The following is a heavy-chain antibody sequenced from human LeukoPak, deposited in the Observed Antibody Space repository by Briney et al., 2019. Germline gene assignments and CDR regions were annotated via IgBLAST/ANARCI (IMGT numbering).Heavy chain of an antibody. V-gene: IGHV1-18*01. D-gene: IGHD3-16*02. CDR3: AKDSPRDDYVRGSYRYSRRGLDI. Sequence: GASVKVSCKASGYEFSSYGISWVRQAQGQGLEWMGWISAYNGKTKYAEKFQGRLTMTTETSTSIAYMELRSLTSGDTAVYYCAKDSPRDDYVRGSYRYSRRGLDIWGQGALVTASS. J-gene: IGHJ3*02. CDR1: GYEFSSYG. CDR2: ISAYNGKT.